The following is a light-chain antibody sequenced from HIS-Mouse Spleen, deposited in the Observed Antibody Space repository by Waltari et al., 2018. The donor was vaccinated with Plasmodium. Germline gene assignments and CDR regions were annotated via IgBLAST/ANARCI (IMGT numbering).Light chain of an antibody. CDR3: YSTDSSGNHRV. CDR2: EDS. CDR1: ALPKKY. V-gene: IGLV3-10*01. Sequence: SYELTQPPSVSVSPGQTARITCSGDALPKKYAYWYQQKSGQAPVMVLYEDSKRPAGILEGFSGASSGTMATLTISGAQVEDEADYYFYSTDSSGNHRVFGGGTKLTVL. J-gene: IGLJ3*02.